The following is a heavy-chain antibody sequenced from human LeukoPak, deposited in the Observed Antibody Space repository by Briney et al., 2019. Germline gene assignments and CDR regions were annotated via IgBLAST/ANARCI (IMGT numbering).Heavy chain of an antibody. CDR1: GGSISSGGYY. CDR3: ARSGASSSGWPFDF. V-gene: IGHV4-31*03. Sequence: SETLSLTCTVSGGSISSGGYYWSWIRQHPGKGLEWIGYIYYSGSTYYNPSLKSRVTISVDTSKNQFSLTVSSVTAADTAVYYCARSGASSSGWPFDFWGQGTLVTVPS. D-gene: IGHD6-19*01. CDR2: IYYSGST. J-gene: IGHJ4*02.